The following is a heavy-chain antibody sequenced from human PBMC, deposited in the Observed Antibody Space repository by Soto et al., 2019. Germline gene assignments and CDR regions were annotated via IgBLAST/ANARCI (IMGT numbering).Heavy chain of an antibody. CDR3: ARSTGYYYYYGVDV. CDR1: GFSVSTSGMC. Sequence: SGPTLVNPTHTLTLTCTVSGFSVSTSGMCVSWIRQPPGKALEWLALIDWDNNKYYSTSLKTRLTISKDTSKNQVVLTMTNVDPVDIATYYCARSTGYYYYYGVDVWGQGTTVTVS. V-gene: IGHV2-70*13. J-gene: IGHJ6*02. CDR2: IDWDNNK. D-gene: IGHD1-1*01.